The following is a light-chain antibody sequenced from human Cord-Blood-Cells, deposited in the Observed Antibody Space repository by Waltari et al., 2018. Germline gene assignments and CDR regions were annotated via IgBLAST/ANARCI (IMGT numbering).Light chain of an antibody. J-gene: IGKJ5*01. CDR2: LGS. Sequence: DIVMTPSPLSLPVTPGEPASISCRSSQSLLHSNGYNYLDWYLQKPGPSPQLLIYLGSNRASGVPDRFSGSGSGTDFTLKISRVEAEDVGVYYCMQALQTPITFGQGTRLEIK. CDR1: QSLLHSNGYNY. V-gene: IGKV2-28*01. CDR3: MQALQTPIT.